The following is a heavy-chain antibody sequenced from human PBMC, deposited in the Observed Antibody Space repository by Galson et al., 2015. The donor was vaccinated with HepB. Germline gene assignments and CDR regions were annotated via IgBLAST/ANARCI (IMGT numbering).Heavy chain of an antibody. V-gene: IGHV3-30*18. Sequence: SLRLSCAASGLTFSSYGMHWVRQAPGKGLEWVAVISYDGSNKYYADSVKGRFTISRDNSKNTLYLQMNSLRAEDTAVYYCAKDSHQCSSSNCYSGNYGMDVWGQGTTVTVSS. D-gene: IGHD2-2*01. J-gene: IGHJ6*02. CDR1: GLTFSSYG. CDR3: AKDSHQCSSSNCYSGNYGMDV. CDR2: ISYDGSNK.